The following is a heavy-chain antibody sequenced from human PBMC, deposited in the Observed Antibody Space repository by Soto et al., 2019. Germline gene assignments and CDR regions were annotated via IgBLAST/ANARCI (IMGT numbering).Heavy chain of an antibody. D-gene: IGHD6-6*01. J-gene: IGHJ6*03. CDR1: GGTFSSYT. Sequence: QVQLVQSGAEVKKPGSSVKVSCKASGGTFSSYTISWVRQAPGQVLEWMGRIIPILGIANYAQKFQGRVTITADKSTSTAYMELSSLRSEDTAVYYCARESSSSSRRDYYYYYMDVWGKGTTVTVSS. CDR2: IIPILGIA. V-gene: IGHV1-69*08. CDR3: ARESSSSSRRDYYYYYMDV.